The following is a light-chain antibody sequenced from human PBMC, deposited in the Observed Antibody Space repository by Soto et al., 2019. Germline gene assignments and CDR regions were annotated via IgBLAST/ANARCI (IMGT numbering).Light chain of an antibody. J-gene: IGKJ4*01. CDR3: QQRSNWPLT. V-gene: IGKV3-11*01. CDR1: QSVSRY. Sequence: EIVLTQSPATLSLSPGERATLSCRASQSVSRYLVWYQQKPGQAPELLIYEASNRATGTPARFSGGGSGTDFTLTISSLEPEDFAVYYCQQRSNWPLTFGGGTKVVIK. CDR2: EAS.